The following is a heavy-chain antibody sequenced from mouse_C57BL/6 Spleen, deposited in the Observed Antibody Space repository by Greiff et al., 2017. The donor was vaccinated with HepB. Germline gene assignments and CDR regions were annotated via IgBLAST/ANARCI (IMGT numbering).Heavy chain of an antibody. Sequence: EVKLVESGGGLVQPGGSLSLSCAASGFTFTDYYMSWVRQPPGKALEWLGFIRNKANGYTTEYSASVKGRFTISRDNSQSILYLQMNALRAEDSATYYCARSAYSSYPTYAIDYWGQGTSVTVSS. J-gene: IGHJ4*01. D-gene: IGHD2-5*01. V-gene: IGHV7-3*01. CDR1: GFTFTDYY. CDR2: IRNKANGYTT. CDR3: ARSAYSSYPTYAIDY.